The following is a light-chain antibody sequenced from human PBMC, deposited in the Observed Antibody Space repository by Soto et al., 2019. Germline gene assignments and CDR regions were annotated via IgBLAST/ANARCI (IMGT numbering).Light chain of an antibody. CDR1: QSVSSSY. CDR3: PQYGSSQYT. CDR2: GAS. V-gene: IGKV3-20*01. J-gene: IGKJ2*01. Sequence: EIVLTQSPGTLSLSPGERATLSCRASQSVSSSYLAGYQQKPGQAPRLHIYGASSRATGIPDRFSGSGSGPDFTLTISRLEPEDLAVYYCPQYGSSQYTFGQGTKLEIK.